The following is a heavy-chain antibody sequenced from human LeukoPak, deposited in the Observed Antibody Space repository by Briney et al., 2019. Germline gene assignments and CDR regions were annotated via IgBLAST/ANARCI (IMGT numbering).Heavy chain of an antibody. CDR3: AKAPIAAAGPYYFDY. CDR2: ISGSGGST. CDR1: GFTFSSYA. D-gene: IGHD6-13*01. J-gene: IGHJ4*02. V-gene: IGHV3-23*01. Sequence: GGSLRLSCAASGFTFSSYAMSWVREAPGKGLEWVSAISGSGGSTYYADSVKGRFTISRDNSKNTLYLQMNSLRAEDTAVYYCAKAPIAAAGPYYFDYWGQGTLVTVSS.